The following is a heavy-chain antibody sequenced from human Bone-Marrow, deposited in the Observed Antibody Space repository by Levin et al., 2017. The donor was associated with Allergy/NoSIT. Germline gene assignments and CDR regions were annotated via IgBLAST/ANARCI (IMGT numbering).Heavy chain of an antibody. Sequence: TSETLSLTCTVSGGSILSGGYFWTWIRQRPGKGLEWIGYIYYTATTFYNTSLASRVTISVDTSNNQFSLKLTSVTAADTAVYFCARGLTRTLDHWGRGTLVTVSS. D-gene: IGHD3-9*01. CDR3: ARGLTRTLDH. CDR2: IYYTATT. V-gene: IGHV4-31*03. CDR1: GGSILSGGYF. J-gene: IGHJ4*02.